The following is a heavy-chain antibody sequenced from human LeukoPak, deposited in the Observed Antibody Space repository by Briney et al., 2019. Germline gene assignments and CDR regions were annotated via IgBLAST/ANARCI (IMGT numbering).Heavy chain of an antibody. Sequence: SETLSLTCTVSGYSISSGYYWGWIRQPPGKGLEWIGSIYQNGSTYYNPSLKSRVTISVDTSKNQFSLKLSSVTAADTAVYYCARSQVTVFGVVARTYYYYMDVWGKGTTVTVSS. CDR3: ARSQVTVFGVVARTYYYYMDV. CDR1: GYSISSGYY. V-gene: IGHV4-38-2*02. CDR2: IYQNGST. D-gene: IGHD3-3*01. J-gene: IGHJ6*03.